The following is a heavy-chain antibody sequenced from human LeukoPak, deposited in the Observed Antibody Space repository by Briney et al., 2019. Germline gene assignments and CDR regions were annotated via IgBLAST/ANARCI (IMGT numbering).Heavy chain of an antibody. CDR2: ISAYNGNT. V-gene: IGHV1-18*03. D-gene: IGHD1-14*01. CDR3: VRDGVAGGYFDY. CDR1: GYAFTSYG. Sequence: ASVTVSCKASGYAFTSYGISWARQAPGQGLEWMGWISAYNGNTIYAQNLQGRVTMTTDTPTSTAYMELRSLRSDDMAVYFCVRDGVAGGYFDYWGQGTLVTVSS. J-gene: IGHJ4*02.